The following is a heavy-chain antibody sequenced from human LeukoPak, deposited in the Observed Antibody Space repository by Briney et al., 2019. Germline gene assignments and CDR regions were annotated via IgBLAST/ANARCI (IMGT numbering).Heavy chain of an antibody. V-gene: IGHV4-39*01. CDR2: VYYSGST. D-gene: IGHD5-24*01. CDR1: GGSISSSSYY. J-gene: IGHJ4*02. Sequence: SETLSLTCTVSGGSISSSSYYWGWIRQPPGKGLEWIGSVYYSGSTYYNPSLKSRVTISVDTSKNQFSLKLSSVTAADTAVYYCARHGPVEMATIVSGYFDYWGQGTLVTVSS. CDR3: ARHGPVEMATIVSGYFDY.